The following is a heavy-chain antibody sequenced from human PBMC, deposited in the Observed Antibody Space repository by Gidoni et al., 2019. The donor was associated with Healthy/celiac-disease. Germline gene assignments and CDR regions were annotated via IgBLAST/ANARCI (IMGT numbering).Heavy chain of an antibody. J-gene: IGHJ3*02. CDR1: GYTFTSYY. CDR2: INPRGGST. D-gene: IGHD3-10*01. CDR3: ARGTFDAFDI. V-gene: IGHV1-46*01. Sequence: QVQLVRSGAEVKKPGASGKVSCKASGYTFTSYYMHWVRQAPGQGLELMGIINPRGGSTSYAQKFQGRVTMTRDTSTSTVYMELSSLRSEDTAVYYCARGTFDAFDIWGQGTMVTVSS.